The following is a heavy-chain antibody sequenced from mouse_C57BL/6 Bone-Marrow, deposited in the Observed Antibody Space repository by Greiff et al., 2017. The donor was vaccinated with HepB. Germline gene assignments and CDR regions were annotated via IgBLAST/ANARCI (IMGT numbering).Heavy chain of an antibody. CDR1: GYTFTDYT. Sequence: VQLQQSGPELVKPGASVRISCKTSGYTFTDYTIHWVKQSHGKTLEWIGRINPNIGGTNSNQKFEGKATLTLYMSSSTAYMELRSLTSEDSAVYYCVRGRWYYWGQGTLVTVSA. J-gene: IGHJ3*01. CDR3: VRGRWYY. D-gene: IGHD1-1*02. V-gene: IGHV1-22*01. CDR2: INPNIGGT.